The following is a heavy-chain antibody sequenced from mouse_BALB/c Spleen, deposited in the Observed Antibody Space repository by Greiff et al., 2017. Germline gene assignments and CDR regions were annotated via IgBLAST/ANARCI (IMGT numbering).Heavy chain of an antibody. CDR2: ISPGSGGT. D-gene: IGHD2-1*01. CDR1: GYSFTNYL. J-gene: IGHJ1*01. V-gene: IGHV1-54*01. CDR3: ASYGNTWYFDV. Sequence: QVQLQQSGAELVRPGTSVKVSCKASGYSFTNYLIEWVKQRPGQGLVWIGVISPGSGGTNYNEKFKGKATLTADKSSSTAYMQLNSLTSDDSAVYFCASYGNTWYFDVWGAGTTVTVSS.